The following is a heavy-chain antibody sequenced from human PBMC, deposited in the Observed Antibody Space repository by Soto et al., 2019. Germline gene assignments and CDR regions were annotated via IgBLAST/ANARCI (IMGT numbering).Heavy chain of an antibody. D-gene: IGHD5-18*01. J-gene: IGHJ6*02. CDR3: TRWLGYSAGSDV. Sequence: QVQLVQSGAEVKRPGASVTVSCKASGYSFTNDDINWVRRATGQGLEWMGWMSPKTGNTGFAQKFQGRVTMTRNTSITPAYMELTSLRSDDTAVYYCTRWLGYSAGSDVWGQGTTVTVSS. CDR2: MSPKTGNT. CDR1: GYSFTNDD. V-gene: IGHV1-8*02.